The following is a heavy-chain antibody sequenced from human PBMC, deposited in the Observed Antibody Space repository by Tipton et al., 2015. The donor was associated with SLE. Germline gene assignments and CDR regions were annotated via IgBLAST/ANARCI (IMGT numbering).Heavy chain of an antibody. CDR2: IWYDGSET. V-gene: IGHV3-33*08. D-gene: IGHD6-19*01. Sequence: EASSFTFGNFAMHWVRQAPGKGLERVAVIWYDGSETYYADSVKGRFTISRDNSKNTLYLQMNSLRPEDTGVYYCAKGDSSGWSFFDYWGQGTLVTVSS. CDR3: AKGDSSGWSFFDY. J-gene: IGHJ4*02. CDR1: SFTFGNFA.